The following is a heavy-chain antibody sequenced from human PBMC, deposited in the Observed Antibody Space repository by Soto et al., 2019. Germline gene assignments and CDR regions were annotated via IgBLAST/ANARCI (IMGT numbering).Heavy chain of an antibody. D-gene: IGHD4-4*01. CDR3: ARGRSNPYYHYGMAV. J-gene: IGHJ6*02. Sequence: GASVKVSCKASGYTFTSYAMHWVRQAPGQRLELMGWINAGNGNTKYSQKFQGRVTITRDTSASTAYMELSSLRSEDTAVYYCARGRSNPYYHYGMAVWGQGTTVTVSS. CDR1: GYTFTSYA. V-gene: IGHV1-3*01. CDR2: INAGNGNT.